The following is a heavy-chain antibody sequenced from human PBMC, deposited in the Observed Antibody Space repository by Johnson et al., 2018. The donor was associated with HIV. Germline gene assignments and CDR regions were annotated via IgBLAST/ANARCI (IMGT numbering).Heavy chain of an antibody. Sequence: VQLLESGGGVVRPGGSLRLSCAASGIIFDDYGMSWVRQAPGKGLEWVCGINWNGGSTSYADSVKGRFTISRDNSKNTVYLQMNSLRSDDTAVYYCARLRGAFDIWGQGTMVTVSS. CDR3: ARLRGAFDI. V-gene: IGHV3-20*04. D-gene: IGHD4-17*01. CDR2: INWNGGST. CDR1: GIIFDDYG. J-gene: IGHJ3*02.